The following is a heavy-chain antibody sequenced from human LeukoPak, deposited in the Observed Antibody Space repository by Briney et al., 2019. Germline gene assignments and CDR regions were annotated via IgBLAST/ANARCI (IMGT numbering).Heavy chain of an antibody. Sequence: GGSLRLSCAASGFTFSSYGMSWVRQAPGKGLEWVSAISGSGGSTYYADSVKGRFTISRDNSKNTLYLQMNSLRAEDTAVYYCAKDYYGSGSYYNVNNWFDPWGQGTLVTVSS. J-gene: IGHJ5*02. CDR2: ISGSGGST. CDR3: AKDYYGSGSYYNVNNWFDP. V-gene: IGHV3-23*01. D-gene: IGHD3-10*01. CDR1: GFTFSSYG.